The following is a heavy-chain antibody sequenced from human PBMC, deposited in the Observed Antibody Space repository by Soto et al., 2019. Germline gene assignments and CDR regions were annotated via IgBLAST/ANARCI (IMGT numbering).Heavy chain of an antibody. J-gene: IGHJ6*02. CDR3: ASSNIAAAGFYYYVMDV. CDR2: IYYSGST. Sequence: SETLSLTCTVSGGSISSYYWSWIRQPPGKGLEWIGYIYYSGSTNYNPSLKSRVTISVDTSKNQFSLKLSSVTAADTAVYYCASSNIAAAGFYYYVMDVWARGTTDTVSS. V-gene: IGHV4-59*01. CDR1: GGSISSYY. D-gene: IGHD6-13*01.